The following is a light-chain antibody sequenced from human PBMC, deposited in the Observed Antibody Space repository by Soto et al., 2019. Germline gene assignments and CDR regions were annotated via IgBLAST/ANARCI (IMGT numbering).Light chain of an antibody. CDR3: QNYNSAPYA. J-gene: IGKJ2*01. CDR2: EAS. Sequence: DIQMTQSPSSLSASVGDRVTITCRASQGISNHVAWYQQKPGKVPTLLIYEASTLQSGVPSRFSGRGSGTDFTLTISSLQPEDVATYFCQNYNSAPYAFGQGTKLEIK. V-gene: IGKV1-27*01. CDR1: QGISNH.